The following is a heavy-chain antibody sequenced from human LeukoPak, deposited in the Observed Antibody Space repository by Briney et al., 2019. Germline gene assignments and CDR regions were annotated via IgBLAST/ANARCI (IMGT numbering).Heavy chain of an antibody. CDR3: ARGTFDY. CDR2: IYYSGST. J-gene: IGHJ4*02. CDR1: GGSISSSSYY. Sequence: PSETLSLTCTVSGGSISSSSYYWGWIRQPPGKGLEWIGSIYYSGSTYYNPSLKSRVTISVGTSKNQFSLKLSSVTAADTAVYYCARGTFDYWGQGTLVTVSS. V-gene: IGHV4-39*07.